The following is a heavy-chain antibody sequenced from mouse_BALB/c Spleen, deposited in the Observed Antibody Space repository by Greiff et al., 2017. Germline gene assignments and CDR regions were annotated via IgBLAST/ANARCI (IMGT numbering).Heavy chain of an antibody. J-gene: IGHJ4*01. CDR3: ARYGNYAMDY. CDR2: IWAVGST. V-gene: IGHV2-9*02. D-gene: IGHD2-1*01. CDR1: GFSLTSYG. Sequence: QVQLKESGPGLVAPSQSLSITCTVSGFSLTSYGVHWVRQPPGKGLEWLGVIWAVGSTNYNSALMSRLSISKDNSKSQVFLKMNSLQTDDTAMYYCARYGNYAMDYWGQGTSVTVSS.